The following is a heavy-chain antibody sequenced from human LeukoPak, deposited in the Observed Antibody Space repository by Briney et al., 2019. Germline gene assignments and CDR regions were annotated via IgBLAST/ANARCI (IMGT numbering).Heavy chain of an antibody. D-gene: IGHD3-10*01. J-gene: IGHJ3*02. CDR2: IRYDGSNK. CDR1: GFTFSSYG. CDR3: AKDLFSSGDTYYYGSGSYYRGTPDI. V-gene: IGHV3-30*02. Sequence: PGGSLRLSCAASGFTFSSYGMHWVRQAPGKGLEWVAFIRYDGSNKYYTDSVKGRFTISRDNSKNTLYLQMNSLRAEDTAVYYCAKDLFSSGDTYYYGSGSYYRGTPDIWGQGTMVTVSS.